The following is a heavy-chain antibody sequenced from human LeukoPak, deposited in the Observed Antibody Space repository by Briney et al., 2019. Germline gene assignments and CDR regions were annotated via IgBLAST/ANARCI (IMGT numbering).Heavy chain of an antibody. D-gene: IGHD5-18*01. CDR3: ARLNTDMVMFDY. CDR2: IYYSGST. Sequence: SETLSLTCTVSGGSISSYYWSWIRQPPGKGLEWIGYIYYSGSTNYNPSLKSRVTISVDTSKNQFSLKLSSVTAADTAVYYCARLNTDMVMFDYWGQGTLVTVSS. V-gene: IGHV4-59*12. J-gene: IGHJ4*02. CDR1: GGSISSYY.